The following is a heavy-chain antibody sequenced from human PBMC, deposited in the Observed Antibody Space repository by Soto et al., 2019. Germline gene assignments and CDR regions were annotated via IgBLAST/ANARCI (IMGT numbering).Heavy chain of an antibody. D-gene: IGHD1-20*01. CDR1: GFTFSNAW. CDR3: SKTLRAGYNSALDY. J-gene: IGHJ4*02. CDR2: IKSETDGETA. Sequence: EVQLVESGGGLVKPGGSLRLSCAASGFTFSNAWMSWVRQAPGRGLEWVGRIKSETDGETANYAAPVKGRFTISRDDSKNTLYLQMNSLKIEDTAVYYCSKTLRAGYNSALDYWGQGTLVTVSS. V-gene: IGHV3-15*01.